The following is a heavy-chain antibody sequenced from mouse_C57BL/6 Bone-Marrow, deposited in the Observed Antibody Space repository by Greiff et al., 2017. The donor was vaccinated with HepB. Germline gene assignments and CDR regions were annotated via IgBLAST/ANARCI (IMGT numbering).Heavy chain of an antibody. CDR1: GYTFTDYY. V-gene: IGHV1-19*01. CDR2: INPYNGGT. CDR3: AREYYYGSSPYYFDY. D-gene: IGHD1-1*01. Sequence: EVQLQQSGPVLVKPGASVKMSCKASGYTFTDYYMNWVKQSHGKSLEWIGVINPYNGGTSYNQKFKGKATLTVDKSSSTAYMELNSLTSEDSAVYYCAREYYYGSSPYYFDYWGQGTTLTVSS. J-gene: IGHJ2*01.